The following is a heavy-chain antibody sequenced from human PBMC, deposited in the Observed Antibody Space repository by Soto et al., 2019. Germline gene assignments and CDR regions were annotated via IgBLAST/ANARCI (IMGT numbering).Heavy chain of an antibody. J-gene: IGHJ6*01. CDR1: GFTFSDYS. CDR3: ATDKGDSSSLSSVFNGMAA. CDR2: ISSSSSYT. Sequence: WGARIRSSAASGFTFSDYSMSWIRQAPGKGLEWVSYISSSSSYTNYADFVKGRFTISRDNAKNSLYLQMNSLRAEDTAAYYCATDKGDSSSLSSVFNGMAACGNGTMV. V-gene: IGHV3-11*06. D-gene: IGHD6-13*01.